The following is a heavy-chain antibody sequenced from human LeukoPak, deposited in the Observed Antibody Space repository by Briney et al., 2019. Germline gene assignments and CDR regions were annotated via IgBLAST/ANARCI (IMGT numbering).Heavy chain of an antibody. Sequence: ASVKVSCKASGYTFTSYGISWVRQAPGQGLEWMGRINPNSGGTNYAQKFQGRVTMTRDTSISTAYMELSRLRSDDTAVYYCARGDCGGNDCYYIDYWGQGTLVTVSS. CDR1: GYTFTSYG. V-gene: IGHV1-2*06. D-gene: IGHD2-21*01. CDR3: ARGDCGGNDCYYIDY. J-gene: IGHJ4*02. CDR2: INPNSGGT.